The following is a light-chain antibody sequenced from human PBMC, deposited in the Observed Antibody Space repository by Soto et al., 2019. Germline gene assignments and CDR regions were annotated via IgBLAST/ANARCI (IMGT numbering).Light chain of an antibody. CDR1: SDNIGSYNL. CDR3: CSFAGTGTQYV. CDR2: EGS. Sequence: QSALTQPASVSGSLGQSVTISCIGTSDNIGSYNLVSWYQHKPGKAPIIIIFEGSNRPSGVSNRFSGSRSGNTASLTFSGLQAEDEADYYYCSFAGTGTQYVFGTGTTVTVL. V-gene: IGLV2-23*01. J-gene: IGLJ1*01.